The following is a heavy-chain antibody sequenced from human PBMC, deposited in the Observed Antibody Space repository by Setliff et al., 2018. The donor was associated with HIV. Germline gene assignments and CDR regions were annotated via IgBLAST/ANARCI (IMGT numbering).Heavy chain of an antibody. D-gene: IGHD5-18*01. J-gene: IGHJ4*02. CDR1: GDSISGYY. Sequence: SGDSISGYYWSWIRQPAGKGLEWIGRMHTSGNTNYNPSLKSRVTMSVDTSKNQFSLRLSSVTAADTAVYYCARDQKGYSYGYFDSWGQGTLVTVPQ. V-gene: IGHV4-4*07. CDR2: MHTSGNT. CDR3: ARDQKGYSYGYFDS.